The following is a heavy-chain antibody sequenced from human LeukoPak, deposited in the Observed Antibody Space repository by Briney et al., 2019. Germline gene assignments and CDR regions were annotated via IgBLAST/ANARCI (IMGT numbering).Heavy chain of an antibody. V-gene: IGHV3-30-3*02. CDR1: GFTFSSYA. CDR3: AKSPYGLGTYAIAGDY. CDR2: ISYDGSNK. Sequence: PGGSLRLSCAASGFTFSSYAMHWVRQAPGKGLEWVAVISYDGSNKYYADSVKGRFTISRDNSKNTLYLQMNTLRAEDTAVYYCAKSPYGLGTYAIAGDYWGQGTLVTVSS. J-gene: IGHJ4*02. D-gene: IGHD3-10*01.